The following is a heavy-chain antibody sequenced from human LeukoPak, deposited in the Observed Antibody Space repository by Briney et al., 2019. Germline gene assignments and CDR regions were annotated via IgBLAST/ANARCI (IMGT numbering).Heavy chain of an antibody. V-gene: IGHV3-23*01. CDR2: INGGGNTT. CDR3: TKELHVAVAVADYYYFYMDV. CDR1: GFAFSSFA. Sequence: GGSLRLSCAASGFAFSSFAMGWVRQSPGKWVEWLTTINGGGNTTFYADSVKGRFTISRDNSKNTLYLHLDSLRPDDTAIYYCTKELHVAVAVADYYYFYMDVWGRGTAVTVSS. J-gene: IGHJ6*03. D-gene: IGHD6-19*01.